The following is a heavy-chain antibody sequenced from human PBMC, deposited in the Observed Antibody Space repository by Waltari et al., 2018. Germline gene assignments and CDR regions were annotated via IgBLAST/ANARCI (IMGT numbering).Heavy chain of an antibody. Sequence: QVQLQESGPGLVKPSETLSLTCTVSGDFPSADHWTWIRQAPGKGLEWIAYLRNTGATKCTPSLQSRVTISTVTSKKQFSLRLTSVTAADTAVYYCARLPSKYFDSIGWGFFDQWGQGILVTVSS. CDR3: ARLPSKYFDSIGWGFFDQ. J-gene: IGHJ4*02. D-gene: IGHD3-22*01. CDR2: LRNTGAT. CDR1: GDFPSADH. V-gene: IGHV4-59*08.